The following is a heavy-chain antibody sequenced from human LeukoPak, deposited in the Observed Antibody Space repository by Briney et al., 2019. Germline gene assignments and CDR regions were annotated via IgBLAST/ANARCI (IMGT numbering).Heavy chain of an antibody. CDR2: LFDSVNT. CDR1: GGAISSHY. CDR3: ATIKRGSIFGYFDF. V-gene: IGHV4-59*11. Sequence: SETLSLTCTVSGGAISSHYWSWIRQPPGKGLEWIAYLFDSVNTKANPSLQSRLTLSADTSKNQFSLRLSSVTAADTAVYYCATIKRGSIFGYFDFWGQGNKVTVSS. D-gene: IGHD5-18*01. J-gene: IGHJ4*02.